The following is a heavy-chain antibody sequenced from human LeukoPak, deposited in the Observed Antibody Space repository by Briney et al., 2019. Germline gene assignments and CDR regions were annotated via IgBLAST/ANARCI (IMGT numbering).Heavy chain of an antibody. CDR2: TSYSRTT. V-gene: IGHV4-59*08. J-gene: IGHJ3*02. CDR3: AKLGHSDGWYLGAFDI. D-gene: IGHD6-19*01. CDR1: GGSITGHY. Sequence: PSETLSLTYAVSGGSITGHYWNWIRQTPGMRLEWIGYTSYSRTTIYNSYFKGRATMSIDTSKNQLYLNLTSVTATDTAVYYCAKLGHSDGWYLGAFDIWGQGTTVTVSS.